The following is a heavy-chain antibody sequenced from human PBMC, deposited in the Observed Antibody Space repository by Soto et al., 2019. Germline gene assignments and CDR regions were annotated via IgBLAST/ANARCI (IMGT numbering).Heavy chain of an antibody. CDR1: GFTVSSNY. CDR3: ARGAAGNSYGYYYYGLDV. Sequence: GGSLRLSCAASGFTVSSNYMNWVRQAPGKGLEWVSVIYSGGSTYYADSVKSRITVSRDTSKNTLFLQMNSVRVEDTAVYYCARGAAGNSYGYYYYGLDVWGQGTTVTVSS. CDR2: IYSGGST. D-gene: IGHD5-18*01. J-gene: IGHJ6*02. V-gene: IGHV3-66*01.